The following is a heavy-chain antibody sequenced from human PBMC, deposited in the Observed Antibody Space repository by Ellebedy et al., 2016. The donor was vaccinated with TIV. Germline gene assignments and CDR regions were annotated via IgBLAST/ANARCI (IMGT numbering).Heavy chain of an antibody. Sequence: GGSLRLXCAASGFTFSSYGMHWVRQAPGKGLEWVAVIWYDGSNKYYADSVKGRFTISRDNSKNTLYLQMNSLRAEDTAVYYCARWVGSSGWQKKGGFDYWGQGTLVTVSS. D-gene: IGHD6-19*01. V-gene: IGHV3-33*01. CDR2: IWYDGSNK. CDR1: GFTFSSYG. CDR3: ARWVGSSGWQKKGGFDY. J-gene: IGHJ4*02.